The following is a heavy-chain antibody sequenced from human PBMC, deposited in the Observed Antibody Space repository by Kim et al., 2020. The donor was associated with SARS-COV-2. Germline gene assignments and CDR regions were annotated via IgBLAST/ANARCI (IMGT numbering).Heavy chain of an antibody. D-gene: IGHD3-10*01. CDR3: TTDPMYGSGSYHPRWLDY. CDR2: IKSNTDGGAT. J-gene: IGHJ4*02. CDR1: GFTFSNAW. Sequence: GGSLRLSCVASGFTFSNAWMNWIRQAPGKGLEWVGRIKSNTDGGATDYIAPVRGRLTISRDDSKNTLYLQMNSLKIEDTAVYYCTTDPMYGSGSYHPRWLDYWGQGILVTVSS. V-gene: IGHV3-15*01.